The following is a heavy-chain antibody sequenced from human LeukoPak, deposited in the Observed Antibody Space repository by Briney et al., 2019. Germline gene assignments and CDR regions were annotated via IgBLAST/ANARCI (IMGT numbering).Heavy chain of an antibody. CDR2: IYHSGST. CDR1: GGSISSGSYY. D-gene: IGHD3-16*02. J-gene: IGHJ4*02. CDR3: ARDLLYDYVWGSYRYLDY. Sequence: SETLSLTCTVSGGSISSGSYYWGWIRQPPGKGLEWIGEIYHSGSTNYNPSLKSRVTISVDKSKNQFSLKLSSVTAADTAVYYCARDLLYDYVWGSYRYLDYWGQGTLVTVSS. V-gene: IGHV4-39*07.